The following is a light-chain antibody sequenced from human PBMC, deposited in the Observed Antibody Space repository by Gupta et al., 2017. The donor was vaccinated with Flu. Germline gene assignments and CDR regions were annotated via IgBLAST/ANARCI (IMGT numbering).Light chain of an antibody. CDR3: CSYTSSSTYV. CDR2: EIT. Sequence: QSALTPPASVSGSPGQSITISCTGTSSDVGAYNYVSWHQQHPGKAPKLIIYEITNRPPGVSDRFSGSKSGDTASLTISGLQAEDEADYYCCSYTSSSTYVCGTGTRVTVL. J-gene: IGLJ1*01. CDR1: SSDVGAYNY. V-gene: IGLV2-14*01.